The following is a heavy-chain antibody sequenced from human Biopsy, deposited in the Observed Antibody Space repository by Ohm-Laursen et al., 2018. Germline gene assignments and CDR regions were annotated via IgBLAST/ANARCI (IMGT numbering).Heavy chain of an antibody. CDR3: ARDRDRRGWFDP. D-gene: IGHD1-14*01. CDR1: GGLNSNYY. V-gene: IGHV4-4*07. Sequence: GTLSLTCSVSGGLNSNYYWSWVRQSAGKGLEWIGRLYTSGITNYNPSLKSRVTMSVDTSKNKFSLRVSSVTAADTAVYYCARDRDRRGWFDPWGQGTLVTVSS. J-gene: IGHJ5*02. CDR2: LYTSGIT.